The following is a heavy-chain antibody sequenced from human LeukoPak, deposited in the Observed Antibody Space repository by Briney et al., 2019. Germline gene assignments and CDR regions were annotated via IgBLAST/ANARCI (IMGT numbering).Heavy chain of an antibody. CDR1: GGSFSGYY. Sequence: SETLSLTCAVYGGSFSGYYWSWIRQPPGKGLEWIREINHSGSTNYNPSLKSRVTISVDTSKNQFSLKLSSVTAADTAVYYCARGYYDSSGLYGYWGQGTLITVSS. CDR2: INHSGST. CDR3: ARGYYDSSGLYGY. V-gene: IGHV4-34*01. J-gene: IGHJ4*02. D-gene: IGHD3-22*01.